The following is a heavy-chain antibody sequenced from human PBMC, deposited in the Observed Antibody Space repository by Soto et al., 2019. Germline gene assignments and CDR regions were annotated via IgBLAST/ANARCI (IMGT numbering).Heavy chain of an antibody. D-gene: IGHD3-22*01. CDR3: ARHGYYDSSGYYIYYFDY. J-gene: IGHJ4*02. Sequence: GESLKISCKGSGYSVTSYWIGWVRQMPGKGLEWMGIIYPGDSDTRYSPSFQGQVTISADKSISTAYLQWSSLKASDTAMYYCARHGYYDSSGYYIYYFDYWGQGTLVTVSS. CDR1: GYSVTSYW. CDR2: IYPGDSDT. V-gene: IGHV5-51*01.